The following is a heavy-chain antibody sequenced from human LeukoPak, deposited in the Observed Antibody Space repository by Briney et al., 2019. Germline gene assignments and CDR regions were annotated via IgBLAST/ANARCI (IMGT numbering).Heavy chain of an antibody. D-gene: IGHD2-8*02. Sequence: GGPLRLFCAASGFPFSYYWMQCPRQARGGGLVWVSRINHDRSNTTYADSVKGRFTISRDNAKNTLYLQMNSLGAEDTAVYYCARAPYSTGRGYYFDYWGQGTLVTVSS. CDR3: ARAPYSTGRGYYFDY. V-gene: IGHV3-74*03. CDR2: INHDRSNT. CDR1: GFPFSYYW. J-gene: IGHJ4*02.